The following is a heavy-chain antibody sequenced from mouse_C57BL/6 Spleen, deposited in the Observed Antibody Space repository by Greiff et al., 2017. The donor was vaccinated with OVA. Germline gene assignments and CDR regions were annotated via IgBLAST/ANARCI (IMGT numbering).Heavy chain of an antibody. CDR3: ARGREVPGYFDY. V-gene: IGHV3-1*01. J-gene: IGHJ2*01. CDR2: ISYSGST. Sequence: EVQLVESGPGMVKPSQSLSLTCTVTGYSITSGYDWHWIRHFPGNKLEWMGYISYSGSTNYNPSLKSRISITHDTSKNHFFLKLNSVTTEDTATYYCARGREVPGYFDYWGQGTTLTVSS. CDR1: GYSITSGYD.